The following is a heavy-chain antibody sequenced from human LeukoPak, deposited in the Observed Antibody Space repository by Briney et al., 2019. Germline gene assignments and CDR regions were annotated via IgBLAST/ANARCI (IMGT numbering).Heavy chain of an antibody. Sequence: PGGSLRLSCAASGFTFSSYAMSWVRQAPGKGLEWVSAISGSGGSTYYADSVKGRFTISRDNSKNTLYLQMNSLRAEDMAVHYCARVGGNWNDVPDYWGQGTLVTVSS. CDR3: ARVGGNWNDVPDY. V-gene: IGHV3-23*01. J-gene: IGHJ4*02. CDR2: ISGSGGST. D-gene: IGHD1-20*01. CDR1: GFTFSSYA.